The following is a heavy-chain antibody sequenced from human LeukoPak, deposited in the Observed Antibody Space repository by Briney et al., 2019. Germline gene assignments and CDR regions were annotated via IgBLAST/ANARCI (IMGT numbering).Heavy chain of an antibody. J-gene: IGHJ4*02. D-gene: IGHD6-13*01. CDR3: AKSVKYSSSWYDY. V-gene: IGHV3-23*01. CDR2: LSGRGDTT. Sequence: PGGSLRLSCAASGYTFSDAWMTWVRQAPGKGLEWVSGLSGRGDTTYYADSVKGRFTISRDNSKNTLYLQMNSLRAEDTAVYYCAKSVKYSSSWYDYWGQGTLVTVSS. CDR1: GYTFSDAW.